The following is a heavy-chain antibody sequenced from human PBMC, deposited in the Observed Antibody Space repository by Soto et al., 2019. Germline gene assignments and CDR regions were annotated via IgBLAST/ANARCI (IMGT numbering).Heavy chain of an antibody. CDR1: GGTFSSYT. Sequence: QVQLVQSGAEVKKPGSSVKVSCKASGGTFSSYTISWVRQAPGQGLEWMGRIIPILGIANYAQKFQGRVTITADKSTSTAYRELSSLRSEDTAVYYCASHAYYYDSSGYYGFQHWGQGTLVTVSS. CDR2: IIPILGIA. J-gene: IGHJ1*01. CDR3: ASHAYYYDSSGYYGFQH. V-gene: IGHV1-69*02. D-gene: IGHD3-22*01.